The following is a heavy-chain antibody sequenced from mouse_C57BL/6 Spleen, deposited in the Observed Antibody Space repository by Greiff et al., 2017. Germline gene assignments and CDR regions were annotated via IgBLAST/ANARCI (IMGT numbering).Heavy chain of an antibody. J-gene: IGHJ1*03. CDR3: ARNYYGSSFDV. D-gene: IGHD1-1*01. V-gene: IGHV3-6*01. CDR1: GYSITSGYY. Sequence: EVKVEESGPGLVKPSQSLSLTCSVTGYSITSGYYWNWIRQFPGNKLEWMGYISYDGSNNYNPSLKNRISITRDTSKNQFFLKLNSVTTEDTATYYCARNYYGSSFDVWGTGTTVTVSS. CDR2: ISYDGSN.